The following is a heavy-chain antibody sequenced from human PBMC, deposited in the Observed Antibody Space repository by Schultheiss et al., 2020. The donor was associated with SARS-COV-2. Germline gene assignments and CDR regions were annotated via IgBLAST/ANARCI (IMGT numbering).Heavy chain of an antibody. CDR2: IYYSGST. V-gene: IGHV4-59*08. D-gene: IGHD3-16*02. CDR3: AKYDYVWGSYRYTPDY. CDR1: GGSISSYY. Sequence: SETLSLTCTVSGGSISSYYWSWIRQPPGKGLEWIGYIYYSGSTNYNPSLKSRVTISVDTSKNQFSLKLSSVTAADTAVYYCAKYDYVWGSYRYTPDYWGQGTLVTVSS. J-gene: IGHJ4*02.